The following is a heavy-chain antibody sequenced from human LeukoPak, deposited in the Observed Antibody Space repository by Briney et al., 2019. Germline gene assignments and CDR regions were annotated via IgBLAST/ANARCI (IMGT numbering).Heavy chain of an antibody. D-gene: IGHD1-26*01. Sequence: GGSLRLSCAASGFTFSSYAMSWVPQARRKGLEWGSAISGSGGSTYYADSVKGRFTISRDNSKNTLYLQMNSLRAEDTAVYYCAKRGVGSGSYPTYYFDYWGQGTLVTVSS. CDR2: ISGSGGST. V-gene: IGHV3-23*01. CDR1: GFTFSSYA. CDR3: AKRGVGSGSYPTYYFDY. J-gene: IGHJ4*02.